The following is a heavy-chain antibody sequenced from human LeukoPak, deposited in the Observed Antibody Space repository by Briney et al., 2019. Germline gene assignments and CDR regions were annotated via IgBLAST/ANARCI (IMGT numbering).Heavy chain of an antibody. CDR1: GFTFGDYA. CDR3: TRDVRHSYGPPSDY. CDR2: IKSKGYGGTT. J-gene: IGHJ4*02. Sequence: GRSLRLSCTGSGFTFGDYAMSWVRQAPAKGLAWVGFIKSKGYGGTTEYAASVKGRFTISRDDFKSVAYLQMNSLITEDTAVYYCTRDVRHSYGPPSDYWGQGALVTVSS. D-gene: IGHD5-18*01. V-gene: IGHV3-49*04.